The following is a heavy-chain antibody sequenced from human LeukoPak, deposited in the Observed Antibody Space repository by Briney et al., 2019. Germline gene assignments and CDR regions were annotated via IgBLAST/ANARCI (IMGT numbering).Heavy chain of an antibody. CDR1: GGSISSYY. CDR3: ARRGYDSSGYYWSDAFDI. V-gene: IGHV4-4*09. CDR2: IYTSGST. J-gene: IGHJ3*02. Sequence: SETLSLTCTVSGGSISSYYWSWIRQPPGKGLEWIGYIYTSGSTNYNPSLKSRVTISVDTSKNRFSLKLSSVTAADTAVYYCARRGYDSSGYYWSDAFDIWGQGTMVTVSS. D-gene: IGHD3-22*01.